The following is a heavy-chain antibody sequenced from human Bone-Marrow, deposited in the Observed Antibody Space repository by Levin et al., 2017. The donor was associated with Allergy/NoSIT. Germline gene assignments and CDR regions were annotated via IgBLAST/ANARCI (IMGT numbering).Heavy chain of an antibody. D-gene: IGHD5-24*01. CDR3: ARDEIGYKFPHQYYYGLDV. Sequence: PSETLSLTCTVSGGSVGSGSYYWNWIRQFPGKELQWIGCINYSGSTIYNPSLNSRVNISFDTSKSQFFLRLSSVTAADTAVYYCARDEIGYKFPHQYYYGLDVWGQGTTVTVSS. J-gene: IGHJ6*02. V-gene: IGHV4-61*01. CDR2: INYSGST. CDR1: GGSVGSGSYY.